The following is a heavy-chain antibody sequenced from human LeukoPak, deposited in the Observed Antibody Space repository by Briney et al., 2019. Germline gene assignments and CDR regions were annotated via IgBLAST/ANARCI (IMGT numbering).Heavy chain of an antibody. Sequence: SQTLSLTCTVSGGSISSGGYYWSWIRQHPGKGLEWIGYIYYSGSTYYNPSLKSRVTISVDTSKNQFSLKLSSVTAADTAVYYCARSLPSQLDDYDFWSGYSYYFDYWGQGTLVTVSS. CDR1: GGSISSGGYY. CDR3: ARSLPSQLDDYDFWSGYSYYFDY. D-gene: IGHD3-3*01. J-gene: IGHJ4*02. V-gene: IGHV4-31*03. CDR2: IYYSGST.